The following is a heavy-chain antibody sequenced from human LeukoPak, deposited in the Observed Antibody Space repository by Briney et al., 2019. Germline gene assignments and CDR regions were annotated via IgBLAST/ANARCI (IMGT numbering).Heavy chain of an antibody. D-gene: IGHD3-3*01. Sequence: PSETLSLTCTVSGGSISGYYWSWIRQPPGKGLEWIGEINHSGSTNYNPSLKSRVTISVDTSKNQFSLKLSSVTAADAAVYYCASVWSGYPYYYYYYGMDVWGQGTTVTVSS. V-gene: IGHV4-34*01. CDR3: ASVWSGYPYYYYYYGMDV. CDR1: GGSISGYY. J-gene: IGHJ6*01. CDR2: INHSGST.